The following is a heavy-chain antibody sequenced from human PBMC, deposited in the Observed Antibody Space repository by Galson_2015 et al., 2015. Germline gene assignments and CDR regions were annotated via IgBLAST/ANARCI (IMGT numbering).Heavy chain of an antibody. Sequence: SLRLSCAASGFTFTNQVMTWVRQGPGKGLQWVSSIGGSAGSTYYADSVKGRFTISGDNSRNTLYLQMHTLRAEDTAIYYCAKNWGMYYYYTMDVWGKGTTVTVSS. D-gene: IGHD2-8*01. CDR1: GFTFTNQV. CDR3: AKNWGMYYYYTMDV. J-gene: IGHJ6*03. CDR2: IGGSAGST. V-gene: IGHV3-23*01.